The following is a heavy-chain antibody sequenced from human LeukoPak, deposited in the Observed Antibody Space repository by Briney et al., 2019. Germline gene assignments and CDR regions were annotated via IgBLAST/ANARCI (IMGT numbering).Heavy chain of an antibody. CDR1: GYTFTGYY. D-gene: IGHD1-26*01. V-gene: IGHV1-2*02. J-gene: IGHJ4*02. CDR2: INPNSGGT. CDR3: ARDRKEWELHYFDY. Sequence: GASVNVSCKASGYTFTGYYMHLVRQAPGQGLEWMGWINPNSGGTNYAQKFQGRVTMTRDTSISTAYMELSRLRSDDTAVYYCARDRKEWELHYFDYWGQGNLVTVSS.